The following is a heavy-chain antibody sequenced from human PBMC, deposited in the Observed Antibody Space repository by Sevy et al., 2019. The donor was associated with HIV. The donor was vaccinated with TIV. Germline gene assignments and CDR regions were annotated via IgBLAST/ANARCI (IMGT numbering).Heavy chain of an antibody. CDR1: GFTFSSYW. J-gene: IGHJ6*02. Sequence: GGSLRLSCAASGFTFSSYWMSWVRQAPGKGLEWVANIKQDGSEKYYVDSVKGRFTISRDNAKNSLYLQMNSLRAEDTAVYYCARASARGAYYDFWSGYYDTYYYYYGMDVWGQGTTVTVSS. CDR2: IKQDGSEK. V-gene: IGHV3-7*01. D-gene: IGHD3-3*01. CDR3: ARASARGAYYDFWSGYYDTYYYYYGMDV.